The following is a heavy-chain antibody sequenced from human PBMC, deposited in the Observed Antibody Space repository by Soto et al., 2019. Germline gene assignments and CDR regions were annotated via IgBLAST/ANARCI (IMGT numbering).Heavy chain of an antibody. V-gene: IGHV4-39*02. CDR1: GGSISSSSYY. Sequence: SETLSLTCTVSGGSISSSSYYWGWIRQPPGKGLEWIGSIYYRGNTYYNPSLKSRVTISLDTSKNQFSLKLSSVTAADTVVYYCAREGGGYCSGGSCQVDYWGQGTLVTVS. CDR3: AREGGGYCSGGSCQVDY. J-gene: IGHJ4*02. CDR2: IYYRGNT. D-gene: IGHD2-15*01.